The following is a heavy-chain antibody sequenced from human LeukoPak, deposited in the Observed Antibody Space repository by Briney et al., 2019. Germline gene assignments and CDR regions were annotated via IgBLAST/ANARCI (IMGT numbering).Heavy chain of an antibody. D-gene: IGHD6-13*01. J-gene: IGHJ4*02. CDR3: ATSNGYSSSWKFDY. CDR1: GYTFTSYY. V-gene: IGHV1-46*01. Sequence: ASVKVSCKASGYTFTSYYIHWVRQAPGQGLEWMGIINPSKSNTNYAQKFQGRVTMTRDTSTSTVYMELSSLRSEDTAVYYCATSNGYSSSWKFDYWGQGTLVTVSS. CDR2: INPSKSNT.